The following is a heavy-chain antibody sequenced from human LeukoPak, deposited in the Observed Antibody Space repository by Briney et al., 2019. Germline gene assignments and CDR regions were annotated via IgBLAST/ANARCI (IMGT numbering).Heavy chain of an antibody. J-gene: IGHJ4*02. CDR3: AKDRHGDLDS. Sequence: PGGSLRLSCAGSGFSFGDYAFHWVRQSPGMGLEWVSGILRDGRSKGYADSVRGRFTISRDNAKNSLYLQMNSLRTEGTALYYCAKDRHGDLDSWGQGTLVTVSS. CDR1: GFSFGDYA. V-gene: IGHV3-9*01. CDR2: ILRDGRSK. D-gene: IGHD4-17*01.